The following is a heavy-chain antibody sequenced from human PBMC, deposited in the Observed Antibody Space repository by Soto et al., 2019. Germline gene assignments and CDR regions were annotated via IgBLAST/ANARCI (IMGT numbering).Heavy chain of an antibody. V-gene: IGHV1-69*13. Sequence: GASVKVSCKISGGTFSSYAMNWVRQAPGQGLEWMGGIIPILGTANYAQIFQGRVTITADESTSTAYMELSSLRSEDTAVYYCARVPSYYDFWSGYYFYYFDYWGQGTLVTVSS. CDR2: IIPILGTA. CDR3: ARVPSYYDFWSGYYFYYFDY. CDR1: GGTFSSYA. J-gene: IGHJ4*02. D-gene: IGHD3-3*01.